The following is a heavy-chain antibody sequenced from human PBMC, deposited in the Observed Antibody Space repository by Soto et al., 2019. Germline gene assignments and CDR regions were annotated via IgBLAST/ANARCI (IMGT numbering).Heavy chain of an antibody. Sequence: QVRLVESGGGVVQPGRSLRLSCAASGFTFSSYAMHWVRQAPGKGLEWVAVISYDGSNKYYADSVKGRFTISRDNSKNTLYLQMNSLRAEDTAVYYCARDPESSSWFDYYYYGMDVWGQGTTVTVSS. V-gene: IGHV3-30-3*01. D-gene: IGHD6-13*01. J-gene: IGHJ6*02. CDR3: ARDPESSSWFDYYYYGMDV. CDR1: GFTFSSYA. CDR2: ISYDGSNK.